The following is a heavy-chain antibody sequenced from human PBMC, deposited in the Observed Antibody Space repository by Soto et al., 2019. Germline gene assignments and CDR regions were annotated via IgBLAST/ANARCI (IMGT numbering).Heavy chain of an antibody. CDR1: GGSISSTYY. CDR3: ARGPNIAARPDPSFDH. V-gene: IGHV4-39*01. D-gene: IGHD6-6*01. J-gene: IGHJ4*02. CDR2: IYYSGST. Sequence: QLQLQESGPGLVKPSETLSLTCTVSGGSISSTYYWDWIRQPPGKGLEWIGTIYYSGSTYYNPSLKSRVTISVDTSKNQFSLKLSSVTAADTAVYYCARGPNIAARPDPSFDHWGQGTLVTVSS.